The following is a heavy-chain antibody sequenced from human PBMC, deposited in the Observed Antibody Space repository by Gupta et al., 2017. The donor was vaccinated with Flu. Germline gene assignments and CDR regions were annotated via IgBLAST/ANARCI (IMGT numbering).Heavy chain of an antibody. Sequence: GFIFENYALSWVRQAPGKGLEWVSGISGSGGSIHYADSVKGRFTVSRDNSKKMVYLQMNSLRAEDTAVYYCAKSPFSIVAADIDNWGQGTLVTVSS. CDR2: ISGSGGSI. D-gene: IGHD2-15*01. CDR1: GFIFENYA. J-gene: IGHJ4*02. V-gene: IGHV3-23*01. CDR3: AKSPFSIVAADIDN.